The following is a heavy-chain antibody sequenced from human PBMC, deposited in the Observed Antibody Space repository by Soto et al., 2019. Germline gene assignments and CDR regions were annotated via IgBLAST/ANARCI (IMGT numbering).Heavy chain of an antibody. CDR2: ISWNSGSI. Sequence: GGSLRLSCAASGFTFDDYAMHWVRQAPGKGLEWVSGISWNSGSIGYADSVKGRFTISRDNAKNSLYLQMNSLRAEDTALYYCAKDLGEWEPLPHAFDIWGQGTMVTVSS. D-gene: IGHD1-26*01. V-gene: IGHV3-9*01. CDR3: AKDLGEWEPLPHAFDI. J-gene: IGHJ3*02. CDR1: GFTFDDYA.